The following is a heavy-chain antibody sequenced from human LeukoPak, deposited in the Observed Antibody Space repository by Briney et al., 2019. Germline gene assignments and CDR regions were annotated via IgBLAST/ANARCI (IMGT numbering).Heavy chain of an antibody. CDR2: IFYNEGT. J-gene: IGHJ3*02. CDR1: SGSFRTYY. CDR3: VKSNSRYQPWTLDI. D-gene: IGHD2-2*01. Sequence: PSETLSLTCTVSSGSFRTYYWSWLRQPPGKGVEWVGYIFYNEGTSYNPSLKSRVTISVDTSNNQLSLKVNSVTAADTAMYYCVKSNSRYQPWTLDIWGRGTMVTVSS. V-gene: IGHV4-59*01.